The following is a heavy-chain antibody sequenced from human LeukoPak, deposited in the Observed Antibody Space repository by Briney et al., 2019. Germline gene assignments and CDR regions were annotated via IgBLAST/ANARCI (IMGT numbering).Heavy chain of an antibody. Sequence: SETLSLTCTVSGGSISSSSYYWGWIRQPPGKGLEWIGSIYYSGSTYYNPSLKSRVTISVDTSKNQFSLKLSSVTAADTAVYYCARVRLWWPHFVPGGRSSSFDYWGQGTLVTVSS. D-gene: IGHD4/OR15-4a*01. CDR2: IYYSGST. J-gene: IGHJ4*02. V-gene: IGHV4-39*01. CDR1: GGSISSSSYY. CDR3: ARVRLWWPHFVPGGRSSSFDY.